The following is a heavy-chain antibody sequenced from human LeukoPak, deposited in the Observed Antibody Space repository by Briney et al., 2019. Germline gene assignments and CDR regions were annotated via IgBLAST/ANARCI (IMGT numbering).Heavy chain of an antibody. V-gene: IGHV1-69*13. CDR1: GYTFTSYA. J-gene: IGHJ6*02. CDR3: ARVQTLVEPPEPYYGMDV. D-gene: IGHD1-14*01. Sequence: GASVKVSCKASGYTFTSYAISWVRQAPGQGLEWMGGIIPIFGTANYAQKFQGRVTITADESTSTAYMELSSLRSEDTAVYYCARVQTLVEPPEPYYGMDVWGQGTTVTVSS. CDR2: IIPIFGTA.